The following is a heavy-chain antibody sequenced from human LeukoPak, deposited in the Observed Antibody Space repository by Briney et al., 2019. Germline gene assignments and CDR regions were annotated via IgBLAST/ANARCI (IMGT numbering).Heavy chain of an antibody. V-gene: IGHV4-4*07. Sequence: SETLSLTCTVSGGSISSYYWSWIRQPAGKGLEWIRRIYTSGSTNYNPSLKSRVTMSVDTSKNQFSLKLSSVTAADTAVYYCARCDWGSTGYYFDYWGQGTLVTVSS. D-gene: IGHD7-27*01. CDR3: ARCDWGSTGYYFDY. CDR1: GGSISSYY. J-gene: IGHJ4*02. CDR2: IYTSGST.